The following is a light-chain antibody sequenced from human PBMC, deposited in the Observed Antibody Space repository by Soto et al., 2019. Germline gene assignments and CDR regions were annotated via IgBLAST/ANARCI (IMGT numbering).Light chain of an antibody. V-gene: IGLV2-14*03. CDR3: VSYTSSTPDV. CDR1: SSDVGGYNY. CDR2: DVT. Sequence: QSALTQPPSASGSPGQSVTISCTGTSSDVGGYNYVSWYQQHPGKAPKLMIYDVTNRPSGVSNRFSGSKSGSTASLIISGLQAEDEADYYCVSYTSSTPDVFGTGTKLTVL. J-gene: IGLJ1*01.